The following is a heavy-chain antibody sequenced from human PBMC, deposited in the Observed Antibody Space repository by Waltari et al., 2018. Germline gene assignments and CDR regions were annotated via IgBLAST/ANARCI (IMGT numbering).Heavy chain of an antibody. Sequence: QVQLQESGPGLVKPSQPLSLTCTVSGGSISSGDYYWSWIRQPPGKGLEWIGYIYYSGSIYYNPSLKSRVTISVDTSKNQFSLKLSSVTAADTAVYYCARVIAAACTYTNWGQGTLVTVSS. CDR1: GGSISSGDYY. CDR3: ARVIAAACTYTN. CDR2: IYYSGSI. J-gene: IGHJ4*02. D-gene: IGHD6-13*01. V-gene: IGHV4-30-4*08.